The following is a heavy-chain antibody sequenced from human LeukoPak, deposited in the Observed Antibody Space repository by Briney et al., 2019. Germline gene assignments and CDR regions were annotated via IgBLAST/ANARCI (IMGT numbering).Heavy chain of an antibody. CDR1: GGSISSYY. Sequence: PSETLSLTSTVSGGSISSYYWNWIRQPPGKGLEWIGYIYYSGSTNYSPSLKSRVTISVDTSKNQFSLKLSSVTAADTAVYYCARLYSSSLGRVFDYWGQGTLVTVSS. CDR3: ARLYSSSLGRVFDY. CDR2: IYYSGST. V-gene: IGHV4-59*01. D-gene: IGHD6-6*01. J-gene: IGHJ4*02.